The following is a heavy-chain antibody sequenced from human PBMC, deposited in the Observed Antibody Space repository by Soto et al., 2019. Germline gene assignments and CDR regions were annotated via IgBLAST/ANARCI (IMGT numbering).Heavy chain of an antibody. Sequence: SETLPLTCTDSGGSISSYYWSWIRQPPGKGLEWIGYIYYRGSTNYNPSLKSRVTISVDASKNQFSLKLSSVTTADTAVYYCAIFMGNSVAPTYFDYWGQGTLVTVSS. J-gene: IGHJ4*02. CDR1: GGSISSYY. V-gene: IGHV4-59*01. CDR3: AIFMGNSVAPTYFDY. CDR2: IYYRGST. D-gene: IGHD5-12*01.